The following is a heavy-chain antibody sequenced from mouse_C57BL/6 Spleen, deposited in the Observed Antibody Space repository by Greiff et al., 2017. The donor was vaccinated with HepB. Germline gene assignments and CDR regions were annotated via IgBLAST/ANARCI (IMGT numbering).Heavy chain of an antibody. J-gene: IGHJ4*01. CDR1: GYTFTSYG. Sequence: QVQLQHSGAELARPGASVKLSCKASGYTFTSYGISWVKQRTGQGLEWIGEIYPRSGNTYYNEKFKGKATLTADKSSSTAYMELRSLTSEDSAVYFCAEDLGCAMDYWGQGTSVTVSS. V-gene: IGHV1-81*01. CDR2: IYPRSGNT. CDR3: AEDLGCAMDY.